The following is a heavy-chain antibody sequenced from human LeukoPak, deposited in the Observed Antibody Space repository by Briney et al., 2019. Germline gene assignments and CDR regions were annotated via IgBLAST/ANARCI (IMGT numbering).Heavy chain of an antibody. CDR1: GFTFSSYG. Sequence: GGSLRLSCAASGFTFSSYGMHWVRQAPGKGLEWVAVIWYDGSNKYYADSVKGRFTISRDNSKNTLYLQMNSLRAEDTAVYYCASSVVVPADWFDPWGQGTLVTVSS. D-gene: IGHD2-2*01. J-gene: IGHJ5*02. CDR2: IWYDGSNK. V-gene: IGHV3-33*01. CDR3: ASSVVVPADWFDP.